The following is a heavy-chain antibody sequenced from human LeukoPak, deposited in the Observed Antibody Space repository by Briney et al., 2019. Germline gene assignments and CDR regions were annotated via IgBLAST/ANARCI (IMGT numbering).Heavy chain of an antibody. V-gene: IGHV3-30-3*01. CDR3: AKDHGVGYCSSTSCPAFVY. D-gene: IGHD2-2*01. Sequence: PRRSLRLSCAAHGFTFSSYAMPWGRQAPGKGLGREAVISYDGSNKYYADSVKGRFTISRDNSKNTLYLQMNSLRAEDTAVYYCAKDHGVGYCSSTSCPAFVYWGQGTLVTVSS. CDR1: GFTFSSYA. J-gene: IGHJ4*02. CDR2: ISYDGSNK.